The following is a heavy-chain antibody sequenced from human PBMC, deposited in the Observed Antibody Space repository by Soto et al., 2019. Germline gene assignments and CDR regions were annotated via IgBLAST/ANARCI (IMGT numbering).Heavy chain of an antibody. Sequence: QVHLVQSGAEVKKPGASVKVSCKASGYTFTSYGITWVRQAPGQGLESMGWISAHNGNTDYAQKLQGRVIVTRDTSTRTAYMELRSLISDDTAVYYVARGRYGDYWGQGALVTVSS. CDR2: ISAHNGNT. J-gene: IGHJ4*02. D-gene: IGHD1-1*01. CDR3: ARGRYGDY. V-gene: IGHV1-18*01. CDR1: GYTFTSYG.